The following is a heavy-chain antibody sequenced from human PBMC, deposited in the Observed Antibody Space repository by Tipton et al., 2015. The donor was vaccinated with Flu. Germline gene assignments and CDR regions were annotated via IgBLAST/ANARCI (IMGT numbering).Heavy chain of an antibody. J-gene: IGHJ4*02. V-gene: IGHV4-59*01. Sequence: GLVKPSETLSLNCNVSGGSITSYYWAWIRQSAGKGLEWIGHIYFTGSTNYNPSLKNRLTMSVDTSKNQFSLKLTYVTSADTAVYYCARSALGELLSYWGQGALVTVSS. CDR3: ARSALGELLSY. CDR1: GGSITSYY. CDR2: IYFTGST. D-gene: IGHD1-26*01.